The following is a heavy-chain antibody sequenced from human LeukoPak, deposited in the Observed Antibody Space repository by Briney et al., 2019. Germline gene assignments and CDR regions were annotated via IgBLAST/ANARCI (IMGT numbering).Heavy chain of an antibody. D-gene: IGHD2-2*01. CDR3: ARDCSSTSCYGFDY. CDR2: ISAYNGNT. V-gene: IGHV1-18*01. CDR1: GYTFTSYD. J-gene: IGHJ4*02. Sequence: ASVKVSCKASGYTFTSYDINWVRQATGQGPEWMGWISAYNGNTNYAQKLQGRVTMTTDTSTSTAYMELRSLRSDDTAVYYCARDCSSTSCYGFDYWGQGTLVTVSS.